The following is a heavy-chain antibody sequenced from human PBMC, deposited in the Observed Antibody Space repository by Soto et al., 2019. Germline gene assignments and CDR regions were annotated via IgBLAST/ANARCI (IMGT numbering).Heavy chain of an antibody. CDR2: IYHSGST. CDR1: GGSISSGGYS. CDR3: ARRYGGNFDY. V-gene: IGHV4-30-2*02. D-gene: IGHD1-26*01. Sequence: PSETLSLTCAVSGGSISSGGYSGSWIRQPPGKGLEWIGYIYHSGSTYYNPSLKSRVTISVDTSKNQFSLKLSSVTAADTAVYYCARRYGGNFDYWGQGTLVTVSS. J-gene: IGHJ4*02.